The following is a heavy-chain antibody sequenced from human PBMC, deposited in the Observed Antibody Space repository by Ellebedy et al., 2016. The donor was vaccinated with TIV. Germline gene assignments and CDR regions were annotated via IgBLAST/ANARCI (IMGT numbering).Heavy chain of an antibody. D-gene: IGHD7-27*01. CDR2: IGTAGDT. CDR3: ARDLGSAFDI. Sequence: GESLKISXAASGFTFSSYDMHRVRQATGKGLEWVSAIGTAGDTYYPGSVKGRFTISRENAKNSLYLQMNSLRAGDTAVYYCARDLGSAFDIWGQGTMVTVSS. CDR1: GFTFSSYD. J-gene: IGHJ3*02. V-gene: IGHV3-13*01.